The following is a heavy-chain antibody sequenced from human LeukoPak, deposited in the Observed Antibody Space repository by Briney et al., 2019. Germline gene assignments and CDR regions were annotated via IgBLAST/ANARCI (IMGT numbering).Heavy chain of an antibody. CDR2: INHSGST. CDR1: GGSFSGYY. Sequence: SETLSLTCAVYGGSFSGYYWSWIRQPPGKGVEWIGEINHSGSTNYNPYLKRGVTISVETSKRKFSLKLNSMTAADTAVYYCARGAQTYYDKAPVDYWGQGTLVTVSS. V-gene: IGHV4-34*01. CDR3: ARGAQTYYDKAPVDY. J-gene: IGHJ4*02. D-gene: IGHD3-22*01.